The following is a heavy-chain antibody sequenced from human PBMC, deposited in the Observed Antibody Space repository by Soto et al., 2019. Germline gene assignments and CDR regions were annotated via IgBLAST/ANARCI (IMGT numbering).Heavy chain of an antibody. CDR2: IYSGGST. D-gene: IGHD5-18*01. CDR1: GFTVSSNY. CDR3: ARVSVDTAMDDYYSYYGMDV. J-gene: IGHJ6*02. Sequence: EVQLVESGGGLVQPGGSLRLSCAASGFTVSSNYMSWVRQAPGKGLEWVSVIYSGGSTYYADSVKGRFTISRDNSKNTLYLQMNSLRAEDTAVYYCARVSVDTAMDDYYSYYGMDVWGQGTTVTVSS. V-gene: IGHV3-66*01.